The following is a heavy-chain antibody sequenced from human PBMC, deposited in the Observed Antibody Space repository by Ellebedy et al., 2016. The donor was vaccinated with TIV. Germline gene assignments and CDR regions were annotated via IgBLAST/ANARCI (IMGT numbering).Heavy chain of an antibody. D-gene: IGHD3-16*01. J-gene: IGHJ4*02. CDR2: ISFGGEST. CDR3: ARGPVRYTQKGGFLDY. CDR1: GFTFSDNA. Sequence: PGGSLRLSCAASGFTFSDNAMGWVRQAPGKGLEWVAGISFGGESTYYPDSVKGRFTIYRDNSKNTLSLEMNSLRVDYTAVYFCARGPVRYTQKGGFLDYWGQGTLVTVSS. V-gene: IGHV3-23*01.